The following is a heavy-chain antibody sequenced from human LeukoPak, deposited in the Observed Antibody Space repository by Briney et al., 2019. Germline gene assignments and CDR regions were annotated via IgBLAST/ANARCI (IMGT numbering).Heavy chain of an antibody. CDR2: IKQDGSEK. CDR1: GYSISSGYY. CDR3: ARDSRSYSGSSRGAFDI. D-gene: IGHD1-26*01. J-gene: IGHJ3*02. V-gene: IGHV3-7*01. Sequence: ETLSLTCTVSGYSISSGYYWGWVRQAPGKGLEWVANIKQDGSEKYYVDSVKGRFTISRDNAKNSLYLQMNSLRAEDTAVYYCARDSRSYSGSSRGAFDIWGQGTMVTVSS.